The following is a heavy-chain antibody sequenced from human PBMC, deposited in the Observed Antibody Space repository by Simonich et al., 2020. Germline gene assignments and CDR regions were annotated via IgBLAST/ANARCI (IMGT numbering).Heavy chain of an antibody. J-gene: IGHJ4*02. V-gene: IGHV3-9*01. D-gene: IGHD2-15*01. CDR2: SSWNSGSI. Sequence: EVQLVESGGGLVQPGSSLRLACAASGFTFDDYAMHWVRQAAGKGLWWVSGSSWNSGSIGYADSVKGRFTISRDNAKNSLYLQMNSLRAEDTALYYCAKDMGYCSGGSCYYFDYWGQGTLVTVSS. CDR1: GFTFDDYA. CDR3: AKDMGYCSGGSCYYFDY.